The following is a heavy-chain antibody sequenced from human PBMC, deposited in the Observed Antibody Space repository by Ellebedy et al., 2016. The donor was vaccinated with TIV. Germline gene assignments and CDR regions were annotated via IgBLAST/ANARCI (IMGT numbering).Heavy chain of an antibody. Sequence: AASVKVSCQTSGYSFTAYTINWVRQAPGQGLEWMGWINTKTGDPTYAQGFTGRFVFSSDTSVSTAYLEILSLKSDDTGLYYCARALRPLGGLSLPSHWGQGSLVTVSS. V-gene: IGHV7-4-1*01. CDR3: ARALRPLGGLSLPSH. CDR2: INTKTGDP. CDR1: GYSFTAYT. D-gene: IGHD3-16*01. J-gene: IGHJ4*02.